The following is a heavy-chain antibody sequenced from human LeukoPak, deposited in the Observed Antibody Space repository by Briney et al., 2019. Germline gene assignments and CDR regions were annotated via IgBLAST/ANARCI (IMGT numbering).Heavy chain of an antibody. CDR3: ARAGFSGQPYYYYYMDV. V-gene: IGHV1-69*13. CDR2: IIPIFGTA. CDR1: GGTFSSYA. D-gene: IGHD2-15*01. Sequence: ASVKVSCKASGGTFSSYAISWVRQAPGQGLEWMGGIIPIFGTANYAQKFQGRVTITADESTSTAYMELSSLRSEDTAVYYCARAGFSGQPYYYYYMDVWGKGTTVTVSS. J-gene: IGHJ6*03.